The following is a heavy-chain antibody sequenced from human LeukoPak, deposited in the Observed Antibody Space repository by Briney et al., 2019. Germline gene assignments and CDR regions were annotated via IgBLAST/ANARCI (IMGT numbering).Heavy chain of an antibody. D-gene: IGHD1-26*01. Sequence: PSETLSLTCTVSGGSISSYYWSWIRQPPGKGLEWIGYIYYGGSTNYNPSLKSRVTISVDPSKNQFSLKLSSVTAADTAVYYCARVIVGATWYFDYWGQGTLVTVSS. CDR2: IYYGGST. J-gene: IGHJ4*02. CDR3: ARVIVGATWYFDY. V-gene: IGHV4-59*08. CDR1: GGSISSYY.